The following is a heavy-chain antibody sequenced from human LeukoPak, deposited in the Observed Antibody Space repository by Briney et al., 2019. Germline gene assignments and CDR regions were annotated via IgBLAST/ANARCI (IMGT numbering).Heavy chain of an antibody. D-gene: IGHD6-13*01. CDR3: TRGGSNWSFDY. CDR2: IYTAGNT. J-gene: IGHJ4*02. CDR1: GFTVGSNH. Sequence: PGGSLRLSCAASGFTVGSNHVSWLRLAPGKGLEWVSIIYTAGNTYYADSVKGRFTISRDNSKNTLYFQMNSLRAEDSAVYYCTRGGSNWSFDYWGQGTLVTVSS. V-gene: IGHV3-66*01.